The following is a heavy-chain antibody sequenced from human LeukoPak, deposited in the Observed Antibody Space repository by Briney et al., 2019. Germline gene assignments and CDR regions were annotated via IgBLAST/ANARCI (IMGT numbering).Heavy chain of an antibody. V-gene: IGHV3-7*01. D-gene: IGHD6-19*01. CDR1: GFTFSSYW. J-gene: IGHJ4*02. CDR3: AREGGIAVAGYHFDY. Sequence: GGSLRLSCAASGFTFSSYWMNWVRQAPGKGLEWVANIKQDGSEKYYVDSVKGRFTVSRDNAKNSLYLQMNSLRAEDTAVYYCAREGGIAVAGYHFDYWGQGTLVTVSS. CDR2: IKQDGSEK.